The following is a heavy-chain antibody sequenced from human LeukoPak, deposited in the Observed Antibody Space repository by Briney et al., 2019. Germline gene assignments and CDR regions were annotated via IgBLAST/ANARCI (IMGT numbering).Heavy chain of an antibody. CDR2: IIPIFGTA. D-gene: IGHD3-9*01. Sequence: SVKVSCKASGGTFSSYAISWVRQAPGQGLEWMGGIIPIFGTANYAQKFQGGVTITADESTSTAYMELSSLRSEDTAVYYCARGRYFDWNRENFDYWGQGTLVTVSS. J-gene: IGHJ4*02. CDR1: GGTFSSYA. V-gene: IGHV1-69*01. CDR3: ARGRYFDWNRENFDY.